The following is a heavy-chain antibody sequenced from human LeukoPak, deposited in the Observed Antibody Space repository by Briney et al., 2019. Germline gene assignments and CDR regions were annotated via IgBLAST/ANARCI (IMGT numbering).Heavy chain of an antibody. Sequence: ASVKVSCKASGYKFTDDYMHWVRQAPGQGLEFMGWINPDSGFTNYAQKFKGRVTMTRDTSISTAYLEVRSLTSDDTAVYYCAPTAEAYTSWWKVWGQGTLVAVSS. V-gene: IGHV1-2*02. CDR1: GYKFTDDY. CDR2: INPDSGFT. J-gene: IGHJ4*02. D-gene: IGHD3-16*01. CDR3: APTAEAYTSWWKV.